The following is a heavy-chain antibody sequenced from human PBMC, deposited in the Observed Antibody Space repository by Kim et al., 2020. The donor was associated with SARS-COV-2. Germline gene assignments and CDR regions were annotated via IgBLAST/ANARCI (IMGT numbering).Heavy chain of an antibody. CDR1: GFTFSSYA. D-gene: IGHD6-19*01. J-gene: IGHJ4*02. CDR2: ISYDGSNK. CDR3: ARGEGGSSGWYSE. V-gene: IGHV3-30*04. Sequence: GGSLRLSCAASGFTFSSYAMHWVRQAPGKGLEWVAVISYDGSNKYYADSVKGRFTISRDNSKNTLYLQMNSLRAEDTAVYYCARGEGGSSGWYSEWGQGTLVTVSS.